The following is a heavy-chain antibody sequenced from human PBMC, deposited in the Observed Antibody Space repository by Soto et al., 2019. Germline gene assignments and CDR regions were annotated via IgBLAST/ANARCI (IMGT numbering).Heavy chain of an antibody. CDR2: VSHDGKTE. CDR1: GFTFSSYA. CDR3: GREPYISVHYSGGCEV. V-gene: IGHV3-30*04. Sequence: QVQLVESGGGVVQPGRSLRLSCAASGFTFSSYAMHWVRQAPGKGLEWVAVVSHDGKTEYHAASVKGRFTISRDTSANILSLQMNSLRDEDTAVYYCGREPYISVHYSGGCEVWGQGTMVTVSS. D-gene: IGHD3-22*01. J-gene: IGHJ3*01.